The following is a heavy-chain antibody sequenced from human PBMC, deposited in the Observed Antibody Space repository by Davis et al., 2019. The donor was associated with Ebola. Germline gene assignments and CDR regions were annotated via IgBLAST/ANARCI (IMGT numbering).Heavy chain of an antibody. J-gene: IGHJ6*04. V-gene: IGHV3-7*03. CDR3: AKGEVVPAAMAGYYYYYGMDV. Sequence: GESLKISCAASGFTFSSYWMSWVRQAPGKGLEWVANIKQDGSEKYYVDSVKGRFTISRDNAKNSLYLQMNSLRAEDTALYYCAKGEVVPAAMAGYYYYYGMDVWGKGTTVTVSS. CDR2: IKQDGSEK. CDR1: GFTFSSYW. D-gene: IGHD2-2*01.